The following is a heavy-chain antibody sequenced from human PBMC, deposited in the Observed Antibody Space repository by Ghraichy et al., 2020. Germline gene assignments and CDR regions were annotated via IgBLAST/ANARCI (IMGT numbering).Heavy chain of an antibody. V-gene: IGHV3-48*01. Sequence: GGSLRLSCAASGFTFSAYNMNWVRQTPGKGLEWISFISSDDSTKYYADSVKGRFTISRDGAENSLYLQMNSLRAEDTAVYYRAREGYNSGNGYYFYYGMDVWGQGTSVTVSS. CDR3: AREGYNSGNGYYFYYGMDV. CDR1: GFTFSAYN. CDR2: ISSDDSTK. J-gene: IGHJ6*02. D-gene: IGHD3-3*01.